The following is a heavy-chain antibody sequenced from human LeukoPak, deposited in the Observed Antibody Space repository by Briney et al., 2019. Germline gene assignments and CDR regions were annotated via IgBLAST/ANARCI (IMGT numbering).Heavy chain of an antibody. Sequence: PGRSLRLSCAASGFTFSSYAMHWVRQAPGKGLEWVAVISYDGSNKSYADSVKGRFTISRDNSKNTLYLQMNSLRAEDTAVYYCAKVEVGEIQLWLGGMVFDYWGQGTLVTVSS. CDR3: AKVEVGEIQLWLGGMVFDY. V-gene: IGHV3-30*04. D-gene: IGHD5-18*01. CDR1: GFTFSSYA. CDR2: ISYDGSNK. J-gene: IGHJ4*02.